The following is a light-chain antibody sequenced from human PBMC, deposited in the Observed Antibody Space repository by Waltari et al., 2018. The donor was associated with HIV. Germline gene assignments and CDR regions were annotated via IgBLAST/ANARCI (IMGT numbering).Light chain of an antibody. CDR2: GNS. CDR3: QSYSSNLSGL. Sequence: QSELTQPPSVSAAPGQRVTISCTGSSPIIGAGYDVHWYQQVPGRAPKVVIYGNSNRPSGVPVPFSSSKSVASASLVIAGLQAEDEADYYCQSYSSNLSGLFGGGTKVTVL. V-gene: IGLV1-40*01. CDR1: SPIIGAGYD. J-gene: IGLJ2*01.